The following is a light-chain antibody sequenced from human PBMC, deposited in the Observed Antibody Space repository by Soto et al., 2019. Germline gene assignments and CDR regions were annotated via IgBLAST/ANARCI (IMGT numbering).Light chain of an antibody. V-gene: IGLV2-11*01. J-gene: IGLJ3*02. CDR1: SGDIGAYNY. CDR3: CSYTHTSRV. CDR2: DVH. Sequence: QSALTQPRSVSGSPGQSVTFSCTGTSGDIGAYNYLSWYQLHPGKAPKMIIYDVHKRPSGVPDRCSGSKSGNTYSLTIFWLEAEDEADYYCCSYTHTSRVFGGGPKLTVL.